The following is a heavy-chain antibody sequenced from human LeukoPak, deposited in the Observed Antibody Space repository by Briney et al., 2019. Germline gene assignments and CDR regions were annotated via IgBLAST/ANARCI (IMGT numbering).Heavy chain of an antibody. Sequence: PSETLSLTCAVYGGSFSGYYWSWIRQPPGKGLEWIGEINHSGSTNCNPSLKSRVTISVDTSKNQFSLKLSSVTAADTAVYYCARSPSTSRSSGWYKSNPDYYYGMDVWGKGTTVTVSS. D-gene: IGHD6-19*01. CDR3: ARSPSTSRSSGWYKSNPDYYYGMDV. J-gene: IGHJ6*04. CDR1: GGSFSGYY. V-gene: IGHV4-34*01. CDR2: INHSGST.